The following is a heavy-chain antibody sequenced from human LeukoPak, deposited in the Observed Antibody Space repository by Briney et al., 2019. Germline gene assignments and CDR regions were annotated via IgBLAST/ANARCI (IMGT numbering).Heavy chain of an antibody. D-gene: IGHD3-10*01. V-gene: IGHV4-39*01. CDR3: ARGPRRLSIGYFDY. CDR1: GGSISSSSYY. CDR2: IYYSGST. J-gene: IGHJ4*02. Sequence: SETLSLTCTVSGGSISSSSYYWGWIRQPPGKGLEWIGSIYYSGSTYYNPSLKSRVTISVDTSKNKFSLKLSSVTAADTAVYYCARGPRRLSIGYFDYWGQGTLVTVSS.